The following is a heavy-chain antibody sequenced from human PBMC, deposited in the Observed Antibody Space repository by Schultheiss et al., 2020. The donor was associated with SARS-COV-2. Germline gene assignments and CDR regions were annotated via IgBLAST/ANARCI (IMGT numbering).Heavy chain of an antibody. V-gene: IGHV1-8*02. D-gene: IGHD5-12*01. CDR3: ARGRSGHGYAYYYGMDV. CDR2: MNPNSGNT. J-gene: IGHJ6*02. Sequence: GESLKISCKASGYTFATYGINWVRQAPGQGLEWMGWMNPNSGNTGYAQKFQGRVTMTRNTSISTAYMELSSLRSEDTAVYYCARGRSGHGYAYYYGMDVWSQGTTVTVSS. CDR1: GYTFATYG.